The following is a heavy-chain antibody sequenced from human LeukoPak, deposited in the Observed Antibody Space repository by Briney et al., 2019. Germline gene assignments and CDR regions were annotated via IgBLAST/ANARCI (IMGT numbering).Heavy chain of an antibody. J-gene: IGHJ3*02. CDR2: IYTSGST. V-gene: IGHV4-4*07. CDR3: ARARWDAFDI. CDR1: VGSISSYN. Sequence: SETLSLTCTVSVGSISSYNWSWIRQPAGKGLEWIGRIYTSGSTNYNPPLTSRVTMSVDPSKNQFSLKLSSVTAADTAVYYCARARWDAFDIWGQGTMVTVSS.